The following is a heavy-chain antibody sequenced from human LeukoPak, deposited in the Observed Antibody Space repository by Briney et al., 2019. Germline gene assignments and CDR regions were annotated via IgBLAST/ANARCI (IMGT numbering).Heavy chain of an antibody. Sequence: GGSLRLSCAASGFTFSSYGMHWVRQAPGKGLEWVAFIRYGGSYKYYADSVKGRFTISRDNSKNTLYLQMNSLRAEDTAVYYCAKRGGGSYPDVWGKGTTVTIS. CDR1: GFTFSSYG. J-gene: IGHJ6*03. V-gene: IGHV3-30*02. CDR3: AKRGGGSYPDV. D-gene: IGHD1-26*01. CDR2: IRYGGSYK.